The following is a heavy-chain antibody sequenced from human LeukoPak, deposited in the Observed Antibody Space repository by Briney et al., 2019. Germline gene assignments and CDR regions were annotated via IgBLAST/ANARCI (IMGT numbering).Heavy chain of an antibody. CDR2: ISYDGSNK. CDR3: AKASLRYFDWFSDY. CDR1: GFTFSSYA. V-gene: IGHV3-30*18. D-gene: IGHD3-9*01. Sequence: PGRSLRLSCAASGFTFSSYAMHWVRQAPGKGLEWVGVISYDGSNKYYADSVKGRFTISRDNSRNTLHLQMNILRAEDTAVYSCAKASLRYFDWFSDYWGRGTRVTVPS. J-gene: IGHJ4*02.